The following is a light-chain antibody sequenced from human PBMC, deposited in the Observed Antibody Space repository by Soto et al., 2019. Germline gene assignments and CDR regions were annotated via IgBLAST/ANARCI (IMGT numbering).Light chain of an antibody. J-gene: IGLJ2*01. CDR3: SSYTSSSTVE. CDR2: EVS. Sequence: QSALTQPASVSGSPGQSITISCTGTSSDVGGYNYVSWYQQHPGKAPKLMIYEVSNRPSGVSNHFSGSKSGNTASLTISGLQAEDEADYYCSSYTSSSTVEFGGGTKLTVL. CDR1: SSDVGGYNY. V-gene: IGLV2-14*01.